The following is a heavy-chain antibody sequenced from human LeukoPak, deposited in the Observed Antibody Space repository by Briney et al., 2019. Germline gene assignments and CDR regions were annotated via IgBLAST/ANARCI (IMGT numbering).Heavy chain of an antibody. V-gene: IGHV3-23*01. D-gene: IGHD3-10*01. Sequence: GGSLRLSCAPSGFTFDNFAMTWVRQAPGKGLEWVSEITGSGGSTYYADSVKGRFTISSDNSKNTLYLQMNSLRAEDTAIYYCARELFDFDYWGQGTLVTVSS. CDR2: ITGSGGST. CDR1: GFTFDNFA. J-gene: IGHJ4*02. CDR3: ARELFDFDY.